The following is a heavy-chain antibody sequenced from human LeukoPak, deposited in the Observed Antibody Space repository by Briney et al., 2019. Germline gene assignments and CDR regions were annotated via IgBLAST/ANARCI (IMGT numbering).Heavy chain of an antibody. CDR2: IKYYGSEK. CDR1: GFTFSSYW. J-gene: IGHJ4*02. V-gene: IGHV3-7*01. Sequence: GGSLRLSCAASGFTFSSYWMSWVHQAPGKGLEWVANIKYYGSEKYYVDSVRGRFTISRDNAKNSLYLQMNSLRAEDTAVYYCASALPADHFDYWGEGTLVTVSS. CDR3: ASALPADHFDY.